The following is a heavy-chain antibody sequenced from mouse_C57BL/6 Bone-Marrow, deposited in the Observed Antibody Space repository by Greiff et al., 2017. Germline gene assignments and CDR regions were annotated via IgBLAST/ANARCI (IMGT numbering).Heavy chain of an antibody. CDR3: ARREDYFDY. CDR2: ISSGGSYT. J-gene: IGHJ2*01. V-gene: IGHV5-6*02. CDR1: GFTFSSYG. Sequence: DVMLVESGGDLVKPGGSLKLSCAASGFTFSSYGMSWVRQTPDKRLEWVATISSGGSYTYYPDSVKGRFTISRDNAKNTLYLQMSSLKSEDTAMYYCARREDYFDYWGQGTTLTVSS.